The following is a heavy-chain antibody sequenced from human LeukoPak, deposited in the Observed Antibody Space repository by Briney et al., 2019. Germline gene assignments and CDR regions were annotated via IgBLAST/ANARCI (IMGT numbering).Heavy chain of an antibody. J-gene: IGHJ4*02. D-gene: IGHD3-3*01. Sequence: GGSLRLSCAASEFTFSSYNMNWVRQAPGKGLEWASSISGSSKYIYYADSVKGRFTISRDNAKNSLYLQMNSLRAEDTAVYYCAREPFWSGYYSNLHFDYWGQGTLVTVSS. V-gene: IGHV3-21*06. CDR1: EFTFSSYN. CDR3: AREPFWSGYYSNLHFDY. CDR2: ISGSSKYI.